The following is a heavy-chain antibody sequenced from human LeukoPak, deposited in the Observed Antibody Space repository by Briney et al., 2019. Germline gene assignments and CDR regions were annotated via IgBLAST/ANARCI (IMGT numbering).Heavy chain of an antibody. D-gene: IGHD3-3*01. CDR3: ARNFVGSTIFGVVISYYYGMDV. Sequence: ASVTVSCKASGYTFTGYYMHWVRQAPGQGLEWMGWINPNSGGTNYAQKFQGRVTMTRDTSISTAYMELSRLRSDDTAVYYCARNFVGSTIFGVVISYYYGMDVWGQGTTVTVSS. J-gene: IGHJ6*02. CDR1: GYTFTGYY. V-gene: IGHV1-2*02. CDR2: INPNSGGT.